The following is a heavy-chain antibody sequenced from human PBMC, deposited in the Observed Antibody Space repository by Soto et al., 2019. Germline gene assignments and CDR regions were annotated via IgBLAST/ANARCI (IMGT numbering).Heavy chain of an antibody. CDR3: AGDGLTYYYYYMDL. V-gene: IGHV4-39*01. J-gene: IGHJ6*03. CDR1: GGSISSSSYY. CDR2: IYYSGST. D-gene: IGHD7-27*01. Sequence: PSETLSLTCTVSGGSISSSSYYWGWIRQPPGKGLEWIGSIYYSGSTSYNPSLKSRVTISEDTSKTQFSLKLSSVTAADTAVYYCAGDGLTYYYYYMDLWGKGTTVTVS.